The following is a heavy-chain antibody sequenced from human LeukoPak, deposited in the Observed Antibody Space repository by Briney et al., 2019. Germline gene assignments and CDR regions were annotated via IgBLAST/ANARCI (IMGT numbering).Heavy chain of an antibody. V-gene: IGHV3-7*01. CDR1: GFTFSSYW. CDR3: ARVAWGDYYDSSGYYSGGAFDI. J-gene: IGHJ3*02. Sequence: GGSLRLSCAASGFTFSSYWMSWVRQAPGKGLEWVSTIKQGGGEKYYVDSVKGRFTISRDNAKNSLYLQMNSLRAEDTAVYYCARVAWGDYYDSSGYYSGGAFDIWGQGTMVTVSS. CDR2: IKQGGGEK. D-gene: IGHD3-22*01.